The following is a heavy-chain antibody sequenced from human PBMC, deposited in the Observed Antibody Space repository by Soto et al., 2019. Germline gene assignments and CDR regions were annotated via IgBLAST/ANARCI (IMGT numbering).Heavy chain of an antibody. Sequence: PGGSLRLSCGVSGFPFAPSTMSWVRQAPGKGLEWVSTISVSVGSTYSADSVQGRFTVSSDISDNTLFLRMTSLTAGDTAVYFCAKRDVPHPTSNAYFYDHWGRGVLVTVS. J-gene: IGHJ4*02. CDR3: AKRDVPHPTSNAYFYDH. D-gene: IGHD2-21*02. CDR1: GFPFAPST. V-gene: IGHV3-23*01. CDR2: ISVSVGST.